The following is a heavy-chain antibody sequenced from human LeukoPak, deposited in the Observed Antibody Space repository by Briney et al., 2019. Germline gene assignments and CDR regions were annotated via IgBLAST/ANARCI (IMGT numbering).Heavy chain of an antibody. CDR3: ARRDHFSDSSGRYLAFDI. V-gene: IGHV5-51*01. CDR2: IYPGDSDT. CDR1: ADDFTRWR. D-gene: IGHD3-22*01. Sequence: GESLKISCRVYADDFTRWRVAWVRQMPGKGLELMAIIYPGDSDTKYSPSFQGHVTISTDHPINTAYLQWSSLKASDTAMYYCARRDHFSDSSGRYLAFDIWGQGTMVTVSS. J-gene: IGHJ3*02.